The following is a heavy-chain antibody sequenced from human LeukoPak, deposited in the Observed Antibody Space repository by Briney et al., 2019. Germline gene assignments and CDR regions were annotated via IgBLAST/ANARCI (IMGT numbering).Heavy chain of an antibody. V-gene: IGHV4-34*01. J-gene: IGHJ4*02. CDR2: INQSGST. CDR3: ARGRAVTKYQGLIDY. D-gene: IGHD4-17*01. Sequence: SETLSLTCAVYGGSFSGYYWTWIRQPPGKGLEWIGEINQSGSTNHNPSLKSRVTISVDTSKNQFSLKLSSVTAADTAVYYCARGRAVTKYQGLIDYWGQGALVTVSS. CDR1: GGSFSGYY.